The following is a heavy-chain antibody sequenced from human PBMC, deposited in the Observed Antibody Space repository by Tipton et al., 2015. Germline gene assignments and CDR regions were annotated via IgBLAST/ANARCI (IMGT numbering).Heavy chain of an antibody. V-gene: IGHV3-23*01. Sequence: SLRLSCVVSGFTFTSYVMTWVRQAPGKGLEWVSSISRSGGSVYYADSVKGRFTISRDNSKNTLFLQMNSLRAEDTAIYYCAREGTAISHGLMVPWGQGTTVTVSS. J-gene: IGHJ6*02. CDR2: ISRSGGSV. CDR1: GFTFTSYV. D-gene: IGHD2-8*01. CDR3: AREGTAISHGLMVP.